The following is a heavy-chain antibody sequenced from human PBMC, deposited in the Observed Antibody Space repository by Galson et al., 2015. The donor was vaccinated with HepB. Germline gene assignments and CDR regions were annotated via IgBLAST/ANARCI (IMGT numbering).Heavy chain of an antibody. Sequence: QSGAEVKKPGESLRISCKGSGYSFTSHWIGWVRQMPGKGLEWMGRIDPSDSYTNYSPSFQGHVTISADKSISTAYLQWSSLKASDTAMYYCARLKRGTTLRGYYFDYWGQGTLVTVSS. D-gene: IGHD4-11*01. V-gene: IGHV5-10-1*01. CDR3: ARLKRGTTLRGYYFDY. J-gene: IGHJ4*02. CDR2: IDPSDSYT. CDR1: GYSFTSHW.